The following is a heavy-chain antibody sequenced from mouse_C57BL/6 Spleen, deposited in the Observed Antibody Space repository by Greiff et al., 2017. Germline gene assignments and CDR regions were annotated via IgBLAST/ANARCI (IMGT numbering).Heavy chain of an antibody. CDR1: GYTFTDYY. Sequence: VQLQQSGAELVRPGASVKLSCKASGYTFTDYYINWVKQRPGQGLEWIARIYPGSGNTYYNEKFKGKATLTAEKSSSTAYMQLSSLTSEDSAVYFCARSPFYYGSSYELAYWGQGTLVTVSA. CDR2: IYPGSGNT. CDR3: ARSPFYYGSSYELAY. D-gene: IGHD1-1*01. V-gene: IGHV1-76*01. J-gene: IGHJ3*01.